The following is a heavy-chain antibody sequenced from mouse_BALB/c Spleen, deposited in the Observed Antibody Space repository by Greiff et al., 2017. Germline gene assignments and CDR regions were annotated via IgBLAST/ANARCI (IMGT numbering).Heavy chain of an antibody. J-gene: IGHJ4*01. V-gene: IGHV5-15*02. CDR1: GFTFSDYG. CDR3: ARDLDYDEGGYAMDY. Sequence: EVMLVESGGGLVQPGGSRKLSCAASGFTFSDYGMAWVRQAPGKGPEWVAFISNLAYSIYYADTVTGRFTISRENAKNTLYLEMSSLRSEDTAMYYCARDLDYDEGGYAMDYWGQGTSVTVSS. CDR2: ISNLAYSI. D-gene: IGHD2-4*01.